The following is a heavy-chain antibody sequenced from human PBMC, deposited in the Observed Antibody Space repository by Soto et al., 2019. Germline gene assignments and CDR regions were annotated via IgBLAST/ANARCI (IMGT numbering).Heavy chain of an antibody. Sequence: GGSLRLSCAASGFTFSSYAMNWVRQAPGKGLEWVSVISGSGDSTYYADSVKGRFTISRDNSKNTLYLQMNSLRGEDTAVYYCARGPFYGSSWGQGTLVTVSS. D-gene: IGHD6-13*01. CDR1: GFTFSSYA. CDR2: ISGSGDST. CDR3: ARGPFYGSS. J-gene: IGHJ4*02. V-gene: IGHV3-23*01.